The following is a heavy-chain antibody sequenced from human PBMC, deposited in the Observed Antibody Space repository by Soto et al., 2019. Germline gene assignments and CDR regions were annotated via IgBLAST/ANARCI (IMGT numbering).Heavy chain of an antibody. D-gene: IGHD2-15*01. J-gene: IGHJ6*04. CDR3: ARDDVLCDGGSCYGVPLAV. Sequence: EVQLVESGGGLVQPGGSLRLSCAASGFTVSSKYMSWVRQAPGKWLEWVSLIQSGGPTYYADSVKGRFTISRDTSENTVHLQMDSLRAEDTAIYDCARDDVLCDGGSCYGVPLAVWCKGTTVTVYS. V-gene: IGHV3-66*01. CDR2: IQSGGPT. CDR1: GFTVSSKY.